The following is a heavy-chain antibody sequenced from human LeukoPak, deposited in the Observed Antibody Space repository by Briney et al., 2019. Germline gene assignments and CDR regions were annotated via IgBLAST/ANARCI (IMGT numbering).Heavy chain of an antibody. D-gene: IGHD3-3*01. CDR3: TTDLHVLRLLEWLEKKDY. V-gene: IGHV3-15*01. CDR2: IQSKTEGGAT. CDR1: GFTLSNPW. Sequence: PGGSLRLSCAASGFTLSNPWMSWGRQAPGKGLEWVGRIQSKTEGGATDYAANVKGRFTISRDDSKNTLYLQMNSLKTEDTAVYYCTTDLHVLRLLEWLEKKDYWGQGTLVTVSS. J-gene: IGHJ4*02.